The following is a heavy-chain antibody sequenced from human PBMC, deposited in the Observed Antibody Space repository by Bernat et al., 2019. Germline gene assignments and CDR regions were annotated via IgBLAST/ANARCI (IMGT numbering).Heavy chain of an antibody. CDR2: ISYDGSIK. CDR3: ARESPKDSSSWLSHYYYYYGMDV. V-gene: IGHV3-30-3*01. CDR1: GFTFSSYA. Sequence: QVQLVESGGGVVQPGRSLRLSCAASGFTFSSYAMHWVRQAPGKGLEWVAVISYDGSIKYYADSVKGRFTISRDNSKNTLYLQMNSLRAEDTAVYYCARESPKDSSSWLSHYYYYYGMDVWGQGTTVTVSS. J-gene: IGHJ6*02. D-gene: IGHD6-13*01.